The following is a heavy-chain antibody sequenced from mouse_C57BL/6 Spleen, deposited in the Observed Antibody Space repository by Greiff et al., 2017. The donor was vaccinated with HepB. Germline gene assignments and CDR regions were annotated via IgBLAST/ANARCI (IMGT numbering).Heavy chain of an antibody. CDR1: GYTFTSYW. V-gene: IGHV1-53*01. J-gene: IGHJ2*01. D-gene: IGHD1-1*01. CDR3: ARSSGYGSPFDY. Sequence: QVQLQQPGTELVKPGASVKLSCKASGYTFTSYWMHWVKQRPGQGLEWIGNINPSNGGTNYNEKFKSKATLTVEKSSSTAYMQLSSLTSEDSAVYYCARSSGYGSPFDYWGQGTTLTVSS. CDR2: INPSNGGT.